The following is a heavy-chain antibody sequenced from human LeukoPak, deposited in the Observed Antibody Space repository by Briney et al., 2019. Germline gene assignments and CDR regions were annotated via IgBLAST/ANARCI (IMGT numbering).Heavy chain of an antibody. CDR3: ARRRYYGSGSYYKKGFDY. Sequence: PSETLSLTCKVSNYSISSGYYWGWIRQPPGKGLEWVGYIYHGGGTYYNPSLKSRVTISLDTAKNQFSLKLSSVTAADTAVYYCARRRYYGSGSYYKKGFDYWGQGTLVTVSS. CDR2: IYHGGGT. J-gene: IGHJ4*02. D-gene: IGHD3-10*01. V-gene: IGHV4-38-2*02. CDR1: NYSISSGYY.